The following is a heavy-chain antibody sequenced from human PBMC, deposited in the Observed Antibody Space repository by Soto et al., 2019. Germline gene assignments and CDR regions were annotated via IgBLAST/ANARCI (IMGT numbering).Heavy chain of an antibody. J-gene: IGHJ6*03. CDR2: ISSSGSTI. V-gene: IGHV3-48*03. Sequence: GGSLRLSCAASGFTFSSYEMNWVRQAPGKGLEWVSYISSSGSTIYYADSVKGRFTISRDNAKNSLYLQMNSLRAEDTAVYYCARGEITGTTAYYYMDVWGKGTTVTVSS. D-gene: IGHD1-7*01. CDR1: GFTFSSYE. CDR3: ARGEITGTTAYYYMDV.